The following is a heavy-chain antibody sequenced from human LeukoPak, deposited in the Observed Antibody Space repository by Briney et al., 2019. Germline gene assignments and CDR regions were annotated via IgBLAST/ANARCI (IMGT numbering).Heavy chain of an antibody. D-gene: IGHD3-3*01. Sequence: GGSLRLSCAASGFTFSSYWMSWVRQAPGKGLEWVANIKQDGSEKYYVDSVKGRFTISRDNAKNSLYLQMNSLRAEDTAVYYCAREGLTYDFWSGYSLPHFDYWGQGTPVTVSS. J-gene: IGHJ4*02. V-gene: IGHV3-7*01. CDR3: AREGLTYDFWSGYSLPHFDY. CDR1: GFTFSSYW. CDR2: IKQDGSEK.